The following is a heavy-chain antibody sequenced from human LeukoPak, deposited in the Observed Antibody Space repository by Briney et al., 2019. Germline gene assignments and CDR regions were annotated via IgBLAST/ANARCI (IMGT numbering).Heavy chain of an antibody. CDR1: GGTFSSYA. V-gene: IGHV1-69*04. CDR2: IIPILGIA. CDR3: ASNVAAAGNPDAFDI. D-gene: IGHD6-13*01. Sequence: SVKVSCKASGGTFSSYAISWVRQAPGQGLEWMGRIIPILGIANYAQKFQGRVTITADKSTSTAYLELSSLRSEDTAVYYCASNVAAAGNPDAFDIWGQGTMVTVSS. J-gene: IGHJ3*02.